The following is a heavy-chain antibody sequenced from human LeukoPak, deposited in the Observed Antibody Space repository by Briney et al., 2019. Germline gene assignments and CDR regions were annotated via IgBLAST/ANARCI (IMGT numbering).Heavy chain of an antibody. CDR3: ARDRGAARDFDY. CDR2: INPSSGGT. J-gene: IGHJ4*02. V-gene: IGHV1-2*02. CDR1: GYTFTGYY. Sequence: ASVKVSCKASGYTFTGYYMHWVRQAPGQGLEWMGWINPSSGGTNYAQKFQGRVTMTRDTSISTAYMELSRLRSDDTAVYYCARDRGAARDFDYWGQGTLVTVSS.